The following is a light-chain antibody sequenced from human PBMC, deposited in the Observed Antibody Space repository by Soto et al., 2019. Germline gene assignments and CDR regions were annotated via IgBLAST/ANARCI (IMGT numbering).Light chain of an antibody. CDR3: QQYNGYWT. CDR2: EAS. V-gene: IGKV1-5*03. Sequence: DIQMTQSPSTLSASVGDRVTITCRASQSISGSLAWYQQKPGKAPKLLIYEASNLKSGVPSRFSGRGSGTEYNLTISSLQPDDSASYYCQQYNGYWTFGQGTRVEIK. J-gene: IGKJ1*01. CDR1: QSISGS.